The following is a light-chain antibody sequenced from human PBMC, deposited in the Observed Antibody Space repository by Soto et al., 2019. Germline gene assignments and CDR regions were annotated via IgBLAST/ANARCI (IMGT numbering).Light chain of an antibody. J-gene: IGLJ3*02. CDR3: QVWHSGGDTSV. V-gene: IGLV3-21*02. CDR1: NIGSES. CDR2: DDS. Sequence: LPQPPSVSWAPGHTARITCGGNNIGSESVHWYQQKPGQAPMVVVYDDSDRPSGIPERFSGSNSGNTATLTISRVDGGDDPDYHCQVWHSGGDTSVFGGGTQLTAL.